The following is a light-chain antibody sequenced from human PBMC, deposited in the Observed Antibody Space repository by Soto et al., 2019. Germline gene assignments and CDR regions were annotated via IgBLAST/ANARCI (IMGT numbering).Light chain of an antibody. Sequence: AIRITQSPSSFSSSTLERFTITCRASQGISSYLAWYQQKPGKAPKLLIYAASTLQSGVPSRFSGSGSGTDFTLTISCLQSEDFATYYCQQYYSYPLTFGGGTKVDIK. CDR2: AAS. V-gene: IGKV1-8*01. CDR1: QGISSY. J-gene: IGKJ4*01. CDR3: QQYYSYPLT.